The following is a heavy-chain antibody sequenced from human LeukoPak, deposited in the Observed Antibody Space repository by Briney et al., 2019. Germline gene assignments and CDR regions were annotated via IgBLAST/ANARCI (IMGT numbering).Heavy chain of an antibody. J-gene: IGHJ4*02. CDR3: ARARIAAPLLDY. CDR1: GFTVSSNY. D-gene: IGHD6-13*01. CDR2: IYSGGST. V-gene: IGHV3-66*01. Sequence: PGGSLRLSCAASGFTVSSNYMSWVRQAPGKGLEWVSVIYSGGSTYYADSVKGRFTISRDNSKNTLYLQMNSLRVEDTAVYFCARARIAAPLLDYWGQGTLVTVSS.